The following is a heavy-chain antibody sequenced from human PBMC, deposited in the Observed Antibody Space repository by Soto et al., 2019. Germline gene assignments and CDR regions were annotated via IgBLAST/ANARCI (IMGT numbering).Heavy chain of an antibody. CDR1: GFTFSSYA. V-gene: IGHV3-30-3*01. J-gene: IGHJ4*02. CDR3: GRGIERPGSPYFDS. CDR2: ISYDGSNK. Sequence: QVQLVESGGGVVQPGRSLRLSCAASGFTFSSYAMHWVRQAPGKGLEWVAVISYDGSNKYYADSVKGRFTISRDNSKNTLYLQMNSLRAEDTAMYYCGRGIERPGSPYFDSWGQGTLVTVSS. D-gene: IGHD1-1*01.